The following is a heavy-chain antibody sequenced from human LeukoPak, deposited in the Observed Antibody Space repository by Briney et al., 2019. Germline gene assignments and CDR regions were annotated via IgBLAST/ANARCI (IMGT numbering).Heavy chain of an antibody. D-gene: IGHD5-24*01. CDR3: ARVGGGGGCKYPGYFDY. CDR1: GFTVNSNY. CDR2: IYSAGST. V-gene: IGHV3-66*01. J-gene: IGHJ4*02. Sequence: GGSLTLLCAASGFTVNSNYMRWVPQAPGKGLECVSVIYSAGSTYYAVSVKGRFTISRDNSQHPLYIQMNSLRAEDTAVYYCARVGGGGGCKYPGYFDYWVQGTLVTV.